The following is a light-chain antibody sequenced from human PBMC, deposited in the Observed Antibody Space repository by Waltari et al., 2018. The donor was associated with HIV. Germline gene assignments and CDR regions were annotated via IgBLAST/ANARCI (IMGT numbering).Light chain of an antibody. CDR1: QSIRSW. CDR3: QQYDAFPLT. Sequence: DIQMTQSPSTLSASVGDRVTITCRASQSIRSWLAWYQQKPGRAPKLLIHKASSLQSGVPSRFSGGGSGTEFTLTITSLQPDAFATYYCQQYDAFPLTFGGGTKVDI. CDR2: KAS. J-gene: IGKJ4*01. V-gene: IGKV1-5*03.